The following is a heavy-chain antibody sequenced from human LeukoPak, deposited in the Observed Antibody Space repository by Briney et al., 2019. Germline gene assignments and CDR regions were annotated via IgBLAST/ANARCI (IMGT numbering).Heavy chain of an antibody. CDR1: GFSFSDSY. V-gene: IGHV3-23*01. D-gene: IGHD3-22*01. CDR3: AKALRGRYYYDSSEFDP. Sequence: GGSLRLSCAASGFSFSDSYMSWIRQAPGKGLEWVSAISGSGGSTYYADSVKGRFTISRDNSKNTLYLQMNSLRAEDTAVYYCAKALRGRYYYDSSEFDPWGQGTLVTVSS. J-gene: IGHJ5*02. CDR2: ISGSGGST.